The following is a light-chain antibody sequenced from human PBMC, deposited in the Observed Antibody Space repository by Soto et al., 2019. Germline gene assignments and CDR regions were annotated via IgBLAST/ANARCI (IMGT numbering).Light chain of an antibody. J-gene: IGKJ1*01. CDR2: GAS. CDR1: QSVSSY. V-gene: IGKV3-15*01. Sequence: EIVLTQSPATLSLSAGERATLSCRASQSVSSYLAWYQQKPGQAPRLLFYGASSRATDVPARFSGTGSGTEFTLTISSLQSEDFAVYYCQQHSKWPRTFGQGTKVDIK. CDR3: QQHSKWPRT.